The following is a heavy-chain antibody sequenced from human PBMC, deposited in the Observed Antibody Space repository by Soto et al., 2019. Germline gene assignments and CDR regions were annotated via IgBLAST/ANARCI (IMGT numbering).Heavy chain of an antibody. CDR1: GGSISSYY. CDR3: ARDHCDFLNWCDP. D-gene: IGHD2-21*02. Sequence: SETLSLTCTVSGGSISSYYWSWIRQPPGKGLEWIGDIYYSGSTNYNPSLKSRVTISVDTSKNQFSLKLSSVTAADTAVYYCARDHCDFLNWCDPWGQGTMCTVSS. V-gene: IGHV4-59*01. J-gene: IGHJ5*02. CDR2: IYYSGST.